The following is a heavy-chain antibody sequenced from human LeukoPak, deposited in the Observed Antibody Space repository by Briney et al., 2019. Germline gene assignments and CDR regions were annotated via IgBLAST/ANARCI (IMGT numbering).Heavy chain of an antibody. CDR3: ARIAAADYYYMDV. J-gene: IGHJ6*03. Sequence: GGSLRLSCAASGFPFSSYGMHWVRQAPGKGLEWVAFIRYDGSNKYYADSVKGRFTISRDNSKNTLYLQMNSLRAEDTAVYYCARIAAADYYYMDVWGKGTTVTVSS. V-gene: IGHV3-30*02. D-gene: IGHD6-13*01. CDR1: GFPFSSYG. CDR2: IRYDGSNK.